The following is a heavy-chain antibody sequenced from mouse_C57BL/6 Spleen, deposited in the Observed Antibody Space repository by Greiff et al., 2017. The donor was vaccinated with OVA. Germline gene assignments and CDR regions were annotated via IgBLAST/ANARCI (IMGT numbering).Heavy chain of an antibody. CDR3: YYYGSSPYAMDY. CDR2: IYPRSGNT. D-gene: IGHD1-1*01. CDR1: GYTFTSYG. V-gene: IGHV1-81*01. J-gene: IGHJ4*01. Sequence: QVQLQQSGAELARPGASVKLSCKASGYTFTSYGISWVKQRTGQGLEWIGEIYPRSGNTYYNEKFKGKATLTADKSSSTAYMELRSLTSEDSAVYFCYYYGSSPYAMDYWGQGTSGTVSS.